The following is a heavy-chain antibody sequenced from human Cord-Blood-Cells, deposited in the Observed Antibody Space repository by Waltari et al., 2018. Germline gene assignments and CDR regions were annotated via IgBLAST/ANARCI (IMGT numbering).Heavy chain of an antibody. CDR1: GFTFSSYS. CDR2: ISSSSSYI. D-gene: IGHD3-10*01. J-gene: IGHJ4*02. CDR3: ASIKRGPAAFDY. V-gene: IGHV3-21*01. Sequence: EVQLVESGGGLVKPGGSLRLSCAASGFTFSSYSMNWVRQAPGKGLEWVSSISSSSSYIYYADSVKGRFTISRDNAKNSLYLQMNSLRAEDTAVYYCASIKRGPAAFDYWGQGTLVTVSS.